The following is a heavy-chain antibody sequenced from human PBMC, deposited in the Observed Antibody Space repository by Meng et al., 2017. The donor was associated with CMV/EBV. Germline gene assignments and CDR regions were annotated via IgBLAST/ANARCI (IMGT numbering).Heavy chain of an antibody. CDR2: IYYSGST. CDR1: GGSISSSSYY. D-gene: IGHD3-3*01. J-gene: IGHJ6*02. Sequence: SETLSLTCTVSGGSISSSSYYWGWIRQPPGKGLEWIGSIYYSGSTYYNPSLKSRVTISVDTSKNQFSLQLSSVTAADPTVYYCARDGSYVYCGGYYTPSYYYGMDVWGQGTTVTVSS. V-gene: IGHV4-39*07. CDR3: ARDGSYVYCGGYYTPSYYYGMDV.